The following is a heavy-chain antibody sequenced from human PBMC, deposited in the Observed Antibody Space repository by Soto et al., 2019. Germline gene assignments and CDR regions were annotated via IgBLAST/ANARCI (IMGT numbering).Heavy chain of an antibody. CDR3: ARRYGTSMDV. CDR1: GGSISSYY. V-gene: IGHV4-59*01. CDR2: IYYSGST. J-gene: IGHJ6*02. Sequence: SETLSLTCAVSGGSISSYYWSWIRQPPGKGLQWIGYIYYSGSTNYNPSLKSRVTISVDTSKNQFSLKLSSVTAADTAVYYCARRYGTSMDVWGQGTTVT. D-gene: IGHD5-18*01.